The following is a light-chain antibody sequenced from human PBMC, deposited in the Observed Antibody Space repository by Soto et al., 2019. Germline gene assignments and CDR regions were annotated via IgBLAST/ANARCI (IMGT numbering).Light chain of an antibody. V-gene: IGLV2-14*01. Sequence: QSALTQPPSASGSPGQSVTISCTGTSSDVGACNYVSWFQQHPGKAPKLMIFEVFNRPSGVSTRFSGSKSGSTASLTISGLQAEDEADYFCSSYTTNNAHVFGGGTKLTVL. CDR3: SSYTTNNAHV. CDR1: SSDVGACNY. CDR2: EVF. J-gene: IGLJ2*01.